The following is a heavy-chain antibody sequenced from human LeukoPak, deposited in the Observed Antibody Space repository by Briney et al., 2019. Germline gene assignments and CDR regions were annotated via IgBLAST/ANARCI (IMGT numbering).Heavy chain of an antibody. Sequence: GASVKVSCKASGGTFSSYAISWVRQAPGQGLEWMGGIIPIFGTANYAQKFQGRVTITADKSTSTAYMELSSLRSEDTAVYYCARDVGLYSSSSPPFDYWGQGTLVTVSS. V-gene: IGHV1-69*06. J-gene: IGHJ4*02. CDR3: ARDVGLYSSSSPPFDY. D-gene: IGHD6-6*01. CDR2: IIPIFGTA. CDR1: GGTFSSYA.